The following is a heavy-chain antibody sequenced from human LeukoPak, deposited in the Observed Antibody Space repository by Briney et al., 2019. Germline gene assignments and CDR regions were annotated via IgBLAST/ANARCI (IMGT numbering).Heavy chain of an antibody. J-gene: IGHJ3*02. Sequence: VASVKVSCKASGYTFTSYGISWVRQAPGQGLEWMGRISAYNGNTNYAQKLQGRVTMTTDTSTSTAYMELRSLRSDDTAVYYCAREYYDSSGYYYLNAFDIWGQGTMVTVSS. V-gene: IGHV1-18*01. CDR1: GYTFTSYG. CDR3: AREYYDSSGYYYLNAFDI. D-gene: IGHD3-22*01. CDR2: ISAYNGNT.